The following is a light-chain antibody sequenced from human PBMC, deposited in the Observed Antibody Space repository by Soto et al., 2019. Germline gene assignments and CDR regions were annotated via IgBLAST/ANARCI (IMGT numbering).Light chain of an antibody. V-gene: IGKV3-20*01. Sequence: EIVLTQSPATLSMSPGERATLSCRASQTITSGYLAWHQQKPGQAPRLLIYAASSRAAGIPDRFSGSESGTDFTLTISSLQSEDFAVYYCQQYNSWPQTFGQGTKLEIK. CDR2: AAS. CDR1: QTITSGY. CDR3: QQYNSWPQT. J-gene: IGKJ2*01.